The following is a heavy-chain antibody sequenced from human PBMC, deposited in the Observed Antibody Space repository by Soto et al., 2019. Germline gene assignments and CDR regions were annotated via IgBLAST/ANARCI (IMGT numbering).Heavy chain of an antibody. CDR1: GFSLSTSGMC. CDR3: ARLRVTTVTTAYGMDF. CDR2: IDWDNDK. J-gene: IGHJ6*02. D-gene: IGHD4-17*01. Sequence: GSGPTLVNPTQTLTLTCTFSGFSLSTSGMCVSWIRQPPGKALEWLARIDWDNDKYYSTSLKTRLTISKDTSKNQVVLTMTNMDPVDTATYYCARLRVTTVTTAYGMDFWGQGTTVTVSS. V-gene: IGHV2-70*11.